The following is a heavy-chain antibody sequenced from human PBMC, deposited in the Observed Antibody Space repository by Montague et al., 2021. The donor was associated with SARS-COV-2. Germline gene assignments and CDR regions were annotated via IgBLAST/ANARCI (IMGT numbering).Heavy chain of an antibody. CDR3: AKDTATFRIAVALMDV. Sequence: SLRLSCAASGFIFSNYAMPWVRQAPGKGLEWVSTMSGSSVRRDYADSVKGRFTISRDSSKNTLYLQMNSLRVEDTAVYYCAKDTATFRIAVALMDVWGQGTTVIVSS. V-gene: IGHV3-23*01. CDR1: GFIFSNYA. J-gene: IGHJ6*02. CDR2: MSGSSVRR. D-gene: IGHD6-19*01.